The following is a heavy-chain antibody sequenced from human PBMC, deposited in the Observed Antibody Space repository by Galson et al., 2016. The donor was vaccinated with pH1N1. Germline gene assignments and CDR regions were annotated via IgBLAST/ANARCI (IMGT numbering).Heavy chain of an antibody. V-gene: IGHV5-51*03. CDR3: ASHGETYGGDALDM. J-gene: IGHJ3*02. D-gene: IGHD2-21*01. CDR2: AYPRDSDT. Sequence: QSGAEVKKPGESLMISCEGSGYNFAKYWNAWVRQMPGKGLEWMGIAYPRDSDTTYSPSFQGHVTISADKSKSSVDLQWRSLKASDTAMYYCASHGETYGGDALDMWGQGTLVTISS. CDR1: GYNFAKYW.